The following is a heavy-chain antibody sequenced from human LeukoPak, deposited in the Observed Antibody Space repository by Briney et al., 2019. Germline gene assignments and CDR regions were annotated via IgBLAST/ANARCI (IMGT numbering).Heavy chain of an antibody. J-gene: IGHJ4*02. Sequence: GRSLRLSCAASGFTFSSYAMHWVRQAPGKGLEWVAVISCDGSNKYYADSVKGRFTISRDNSKNTLYLQMNSLRAEDTAVYYCARDWYRFDYWGQGTLVTVSS. D-gene: IGHD6-13*01. CDR2: ISCDGSNK. CDR1: GFTFSSYA. V-gene: IGHV3-30-3*01. CDR3: ARDWYRFDY.